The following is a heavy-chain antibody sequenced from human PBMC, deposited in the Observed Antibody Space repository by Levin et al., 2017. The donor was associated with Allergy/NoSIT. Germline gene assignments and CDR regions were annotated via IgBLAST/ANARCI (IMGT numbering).Heavy chain of an antibody. Sequence: GASLPLSFPSSLYSFTIHCFFLCRLMPWPFLSFLFLVSPCASAPRYSPSFQGRVTISADKSVSTAYLQWSTLEASDTAMYYCAITKYNGGRYFDYWGQGALVTVSS. CDR1: LYSFTIHC. J-gene: IGHJ4*02. V-gene: IGHV5-51*01. CDR3: AITKYNGGRYFDY. D-gene: IGHD4-23*01. CDR2: VSPCASAP.